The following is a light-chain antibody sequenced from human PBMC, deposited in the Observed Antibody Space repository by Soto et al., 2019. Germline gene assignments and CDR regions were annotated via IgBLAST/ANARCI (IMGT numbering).Light chain of an antibody. CDR2: GAS. CDR1: ESVGTN. V-gene: IGKV3-15*01. Sequence: EIVMTQSPDTLSVSPGDRATLSCRASESVGTNVAWFQQRPGQAPRLLIYGASTRVAGIPVRFSGSGSETEFTLTISNLQSEDFAIYHCQQWIRWTFGQGTRVELK. J-gene: IGKJ1*01. CDR3: QQWIRWT.